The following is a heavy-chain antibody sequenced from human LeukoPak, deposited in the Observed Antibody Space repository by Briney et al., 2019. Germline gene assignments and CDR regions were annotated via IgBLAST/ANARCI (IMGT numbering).Heavy chain of an antibody. CDR2: INPNSGGT. V-gene: IGHV1-2*02. CDR3: ARVGDTAMIYYYYYGMDV. Sequence: GASVKVSCKASGYTFTGYYMHWVRQAPGQGLEWMGWINPNSGGTNCAQKFQGRVTMTRDTSISTAYMELSRLRSDDTAVYYCARVGDTAMIYYYYYGMDVWGQGTTVTVSS. J-gene: IGHJ6*02. CDR1: GYTFTGYY. D-gene: IGHD5-18*01.